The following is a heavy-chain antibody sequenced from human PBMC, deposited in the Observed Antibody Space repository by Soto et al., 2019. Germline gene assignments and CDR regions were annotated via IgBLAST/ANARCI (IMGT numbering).Heavy chain of an antibody. V-gene: IGHV3-15*01. CDR2: IKSKTDGGTT. D-gene: IGHD6-13*01. Sequence: GGSLRLSCAASGFTFSNAWMSWVRQAPGKGLEWVGRIKSKTDGGTTDYAAPVKGRFTISRDDSKNTLYLQMNSLKTEDTAVYYCTTGQLVNDAFDIWGQGTMVTVSS. J-gene: IGHJ3*02. CDR1: GFTFSNAW. CDR3: TTGQLVNDAFDI.